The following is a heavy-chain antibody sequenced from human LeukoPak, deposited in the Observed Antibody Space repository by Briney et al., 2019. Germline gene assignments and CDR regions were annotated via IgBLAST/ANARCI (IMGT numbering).Heavy chain of an antibody. CDR2: IVIGGGYI. Sequence: KPGGSLRLSGEASGFTLRNYALTGFGRAQGRGLGWASSIVIGGGYIYYGDSVKGRFTISRDNAKNLLFLQMNGLRAEDTALYYCARGRSITLLRGVAMSDGFDIWGQGAMVAVSS. CDR1: GFTLRNYA. J-gene: IGHJ3*02. CDR3: ARGRSITLLRGVAMSDGFDI. D-gene: IGHD3-10*01. V-gene: IGHV3-21*06.